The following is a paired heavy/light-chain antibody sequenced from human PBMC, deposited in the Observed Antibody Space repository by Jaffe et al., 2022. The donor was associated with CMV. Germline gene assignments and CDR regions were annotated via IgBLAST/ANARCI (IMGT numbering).Heavy chain of an antibody. J-gene: IGHJ6*02. D-gene: IGHD3-10*01. CDR3: ARDRRYYYGSGSYYLHYYGMDV. CDR2: IKQDGSEK. CDR1: GFTFSSYW. V-gene: IGHV3-7*01. Sequence: EVQLVESGGGLVQPGGSLRLSCAASGFTFSSYWMSWVRQAPGKGLEWVANIKQDGSEKYYVDSVKGRFTISRDNAKNSLYLQMNSLRAEDTAVYYCARDRRYYYGSGSYYLHYYGMDVWGQGTTVTVSS.
Light chain of an antibody. CDR2: LGS. Sequence: DIVMTQSPLSLPVTPGEPASISCRSSQSLLHSNGYNYLDWYLQKPGKSPQLLIYLGSNRASGVPDRFSGSGSGTDFTLKISRVEAEDVGVYYCMQALHIFTFGPGTKVDIK. CDR1: QSLLHSNGYNY. V-gene: IGKV2-28*01. J-gene: IGKJ3*01. CDR3: MQALHIFT.